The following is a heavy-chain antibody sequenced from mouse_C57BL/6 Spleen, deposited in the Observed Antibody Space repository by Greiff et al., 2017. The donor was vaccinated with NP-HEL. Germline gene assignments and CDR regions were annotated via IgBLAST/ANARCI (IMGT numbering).Heavy chain of an antibody. CDR2: IHPNSGST. CDR1: GYTFTSYW. J-gene: IGHJ4*01. CDR3: ARRIYYDYDGYAMDY. Sequence: QVQLQQPGAELVKPGASVKLSCKASGYTFTSYWMHWVKQRPGQGLEWIGMIHPNSGSTNYNEKFKSKATLTVDKSSSTAYMQLSSLTSEDSAVYYCARRIYYDYDGYAMDYWGQGTSGTVSS. V-gene: IGHV1-64*01. D-gene: IGHD2-4*01.